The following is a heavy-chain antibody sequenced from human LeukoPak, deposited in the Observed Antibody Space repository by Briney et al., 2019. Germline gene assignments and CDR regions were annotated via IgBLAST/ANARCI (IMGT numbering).Heavy chain of an antibody. CDR1: GFTFSSHW. CDR2: INSDGSYT. Sequence: PGGSLRLSCAASGFTFSSHWMHWVRQAPGKGLVWVSHINSDGSYTSYADCVKGRFTISRDNAKNTLYLQMNSLRAEDTAVYYCARDVGYGIDVWGKGTTVTVSS. D-gene: IGHD2-15*01. CDR3: ARDVGYGIDV. V-gene: IGHV3-74*01. J-gene: IGHJ6*04.